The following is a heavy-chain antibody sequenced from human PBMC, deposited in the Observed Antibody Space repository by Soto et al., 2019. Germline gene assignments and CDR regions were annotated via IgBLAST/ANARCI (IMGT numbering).Heavy chain of an antibody. J-gene: IGHJ4*02. D-gene: IGHD2-8*02. CDR1: GFTFSKYW. V-gene: IGHV3-7*01. Sequence: GESLKISCAASGFTFSKYWMTWVRQAPGKGLEWVANINDDGSETHYVGSVKGRFTISRDNAKNSQSLQMNSLRVEDTAVYYCVRACTGAICPLDHWGQGTLVTVSS. CDR2: INDDGSET. CDR3: VRACTGAICPLDH.